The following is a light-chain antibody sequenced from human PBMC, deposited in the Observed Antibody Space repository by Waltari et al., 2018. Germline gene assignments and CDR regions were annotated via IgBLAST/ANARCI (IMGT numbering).Light chain of an antibody. CDR1: SGSIAPNS. J-gene: IGLJ3*02. Sequence: NFMLTQPHSVSESPGKTVTISCTRSSGSIAPNSVSWYQQRSGSAPTTIIYEDKQRPSGVPDRFSGSIDSSSNSTSLTISGLKTEDEADYYCQSYDNSLTVFGGGTRLTVL. CDR3: QSYDNSLTV. V-gene: IGLV6-57*04. CDR2: EDK.